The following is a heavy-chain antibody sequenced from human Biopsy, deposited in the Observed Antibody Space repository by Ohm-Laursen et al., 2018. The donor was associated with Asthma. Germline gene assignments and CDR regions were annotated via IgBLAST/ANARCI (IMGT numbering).Heavy chain of an antibody. D-gene: IGHD5-12*01. Sequence: SLRLSCTASGFMFRSFGMHWVRQAPGKGLEWVAVISYDGNHKFYEDSVKGRFTISRDNSKNTLYLQMNSPRTEDTAVYYCAKRWGYSGHDNDYWGQGTLVIVPS. CDR1: GFMFRSFG. CDR2: ISYDGNHK. CDR3: AKRWGYSGHDNDY. J-gene: IGHJ4*02. V-gene: IGHV3-30*18.